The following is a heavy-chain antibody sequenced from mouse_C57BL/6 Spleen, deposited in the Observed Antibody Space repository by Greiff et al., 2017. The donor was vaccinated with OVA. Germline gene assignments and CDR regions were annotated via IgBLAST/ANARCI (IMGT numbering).Heavy chain of an antibody. Sequence: EVKVVESGGGLVKPGGSLKLSCAASGFTFSSYAMSWVRQTPEKRLEWVATISDGGSYTYYPDNVKGRFTISRDNAKNNLYLQMSHLKSEDTAMYYCARATGTRYRYYFDYWGQGTTLTVSS. V-gene: IGHV5-4*03. CDR2: ISDGGSYT. CDR1: GFTFSSYA. CDR3: ARATGTRYRYYFDY. J-gene: IGHJ2*01. D-gene: IGHD4-1*01.